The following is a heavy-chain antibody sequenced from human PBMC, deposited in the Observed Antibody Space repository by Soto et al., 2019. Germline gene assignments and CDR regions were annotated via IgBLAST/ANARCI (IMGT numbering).Heavy chain of an antibody. Sequence: GGSLRLSCAASGFTFSSYAMHWVRQAPGKGLEWVAVISYDGSNKYYADSVKGRFTISRDNSKNTLYLQMNSLRAEDTAVYYCARGPAGYSYGTDAYWGQGTLVTVSS. D-gene: IGHD5-18*01. CDR3: ARGPAGYSYGTDAY. J-gene: IGHJ4*02. CDR1: GFTFSSYA. V-gene: IGHV3-30-3*01. CDR2: ISYDGSNK.